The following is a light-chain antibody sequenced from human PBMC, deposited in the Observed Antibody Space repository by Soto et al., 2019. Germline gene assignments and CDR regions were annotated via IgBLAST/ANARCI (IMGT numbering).Light chain of an antibody. V-gene: IGLV2-8*01. CDR3: TSYAGTYSFFYV. CDR2: EVS. J-gene: IGLJ1*01. CDR1: RRDIGAYNY. Sequence: QSVVTQPPPASGAPGQSVTISCPGTRRDIGAYNYVSWYQQLPGKAPKLIIYEVSKRPSGVPDRFSGSKSGNTASLTVSGLQAEDEADYYCTSYAGTYSFFYVFGTGTKVTVL.